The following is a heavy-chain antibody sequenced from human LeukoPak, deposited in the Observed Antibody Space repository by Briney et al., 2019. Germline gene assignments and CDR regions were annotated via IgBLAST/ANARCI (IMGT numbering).Heavy chain of an antibody. J-gene: IGHJ4*02. D-gene: IGHD2-15*01. CDR2: ISGSGGSS. V-gene: IGHV3-23*01. CDR3: AKDYCSGGSCYSGLDY. Sequence: GGSLRLSCAASGFTFSSYAMSWVRQAPGKGLEWVSTISGSGGSSYHADSVKGRFTISRDNSKNTLYLQMNGLRAEDTALYSCAKDYCSGGSCYSGLDYWGQGTLVTVSS. CDR1: GFTFSSYA.